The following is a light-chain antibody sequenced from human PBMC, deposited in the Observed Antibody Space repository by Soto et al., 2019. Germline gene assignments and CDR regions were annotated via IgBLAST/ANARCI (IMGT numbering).Light chain of an antibody. CDR1: SPNIGNNI. CDR2: EDN. V-gene: IGLV1-51*02. Sequence: QSVLTQPPSVSAAPGQKVTISCSGSSPNIGNNIVSWYQQLPGTAPKLLIYEDNKRPSGIPDRFSGSKSGTSATLGITGRQTGDEAEYYCASWDSSLTGGVFGGGTKLPVL. J-gene: IGLJ2*01. CDR3: ASWDSSLTGGV.